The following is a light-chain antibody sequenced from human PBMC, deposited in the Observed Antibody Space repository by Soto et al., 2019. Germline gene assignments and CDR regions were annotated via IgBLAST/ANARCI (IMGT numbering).Light chain of an antibody. V-gene: IGKV3-11*01. J-gene: IGKJ5*01. Sequence: EIVLTQSPATLALSPWERATLSSSASQSVSSYLAWYQQKPGQAPRLLIYDASNRATGIPARFSGSGSGTDFTLTISSLEPEDFAVYYCQQRSNWPPITFGQGTRLEIK. CDR1: QSVSSY. CDR3: QQRSNWPPIT. CDR2: DAS.